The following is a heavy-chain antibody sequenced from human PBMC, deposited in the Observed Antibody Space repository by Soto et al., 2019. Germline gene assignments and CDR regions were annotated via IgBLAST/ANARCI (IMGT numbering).Heavy chain of an antibody. J-gene: IGHJ6*03. Sequence: GGSLRLSCAASGFTVSSNYMSWVRQAPGKGLEWVSVIYSGGSTYYADSVKGRFTISRDNSKNTLYLQMNSLRAEDTAVYYCARENGDLPYYYYYYMDVWGKGTTVTVSS. CDR2: IYSGGST. CDR3: ARENGDLPYYYYYYMDV. CDR1: GFTVSSNY. V-gene: IGHV3-66*01. D-gene: IGHD4-17*01.